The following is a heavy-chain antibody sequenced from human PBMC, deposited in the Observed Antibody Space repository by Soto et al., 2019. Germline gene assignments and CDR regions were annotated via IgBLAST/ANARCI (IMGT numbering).Heavy chain of an antibody. V-gene: IGHV2-26*01. CDR3: ARIRDSSGYYRIFDY. J-gene: IGHJ4*02. CDR2: IFSNDEK. CDR1: GFSLSNARMG. Sequence: SGPTLVNPTETLTLTCTVSGFSLSNARMGVSWIRQPPGKALEWLAHIFSNDEKSYSTSLKSRLTISKDTSKSQVVLTMTNMDPVDTATYYCARIRDSSGYYRIFDYWGQGTLVTVSS. D-gene: IGHD3-22*01.